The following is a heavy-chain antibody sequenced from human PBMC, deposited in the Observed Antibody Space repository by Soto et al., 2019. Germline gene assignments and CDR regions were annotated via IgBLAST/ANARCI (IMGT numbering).Heavy chain of an antibody. CDR1: GGTFSSYA. Sequence: QVPLVQSGAEVKKPGSSVKVSCKASGGTFSSYAISWVRQAPGQGLEWMGGIIPIFGTANYAQKFQGRVTITADESTSTAYMELSSLRSEDTAVYYCARKGVLVPAAIRYYYGMDVWGQGTTVTVSS. V-gene: IGHV1-69*12. J-gene: IGHJ6*02. D-gene: IGHD2-2*01. CDR3: ARKGVLVPAAIRYYYGMDV. CDR2: IIPIFGTA.